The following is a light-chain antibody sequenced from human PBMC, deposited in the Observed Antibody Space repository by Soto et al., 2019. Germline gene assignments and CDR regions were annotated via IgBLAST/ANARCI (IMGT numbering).Light chain of an antibody. V-gene: IGLV1-44*01. CDR2: TNN. Sequence: QSVLTQPPSASGTPGQRVTISCSGSSSNIGSNIVNWYQQLPGTAPKLLIYTNNQRPSGVPERFSGSKSGTSASLAISGLQSEDEADYYCAAWDVNLNGVVFGGGTKVTVL. CDR1: SSNIGSNI. J-gene: IGLJ3*02. CDR3: AAWDVNLNGVV.